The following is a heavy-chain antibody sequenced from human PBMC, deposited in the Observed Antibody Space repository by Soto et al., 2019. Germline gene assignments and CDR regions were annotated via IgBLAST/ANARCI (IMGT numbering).Heavy chain of an antibody. Sequence: SETLSLTCTVSGSSISGSYWSWVRQPAGKGLEWIGRIYSSGSSNYNPSLNSRLTMSLDTSKNQFSLRLRSVTAADTAIYYCARLFTVTTDYYFGMDVWGQGTTVTVSS. V-gene: IGHV4-4*07. CDR3: ARLFTVTTDYYFGMDV. D-gene: IGHD4-17*01. CDR1: GSSISGSY. CDR2: IYSSGSS. J-gene: IGHJ6*02.